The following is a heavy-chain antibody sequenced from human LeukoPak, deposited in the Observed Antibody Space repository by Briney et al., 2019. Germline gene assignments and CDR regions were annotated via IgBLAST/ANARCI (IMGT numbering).Heavy chain of an antibody. CDR3: ARYSGRAYYFDY. D-gene: IGHD3-10*01. V-gene: IGHV1-3*01. CDR2: INAGNGNT. J-gene: IGHJ4*02. CDR1: GYIFTSYV. Sequence: ASVKVSCKASGYIFTSYVMHWVRQAPGQRLEWMGWINAGNGNTKSSQKFQGRVTIIRDTSASTAYMELSSLRSEDTAVYYCARYSGRAYYFDYWGQGTLVTVSS.